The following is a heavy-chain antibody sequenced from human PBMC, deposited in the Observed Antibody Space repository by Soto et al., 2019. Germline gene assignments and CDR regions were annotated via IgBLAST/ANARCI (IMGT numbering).Heavy chain of an antibody. V-gene: IGHV3-13*01. CDR3: ARAGSSSWYGLDYYYGMDV. CDR2: IGTAGDT. Sequence: GGSLRLSWAASGFTSSSYDMHWVRQATGKGLERVSAIGTAGDTYYPGPVKGRFTISRENAKNSLYLQMNSLRAEDTAVYYCARAGSSSWYGLDYYYGMDVWGQGTTVTVSS. D-gene: IGHD6-13*01. CDR1: GFTSSSYD. J-gene: IGHJ6*02.